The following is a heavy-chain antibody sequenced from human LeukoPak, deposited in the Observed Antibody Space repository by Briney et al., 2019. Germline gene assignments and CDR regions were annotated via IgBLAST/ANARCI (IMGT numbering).Heavy chain of an antibody. CDR1: GESFSGYY. CDR3: ARDTDIVGATAFDY. D-gene: IGHD1-26*01. J-gene: IGHJ4*02. CDR2: INHSGSS. V-gene: IGHV4-34*01. Sequence: SETLSLTCAVYGESFSGYYWTWIRQPPGKGLEWIGEINHSGSSNYNPSLKSRFTISVDTSKNQFSLKLSSVTAADTAVYYCARDTDIVGATAFDYWGQGTLVTVSS.